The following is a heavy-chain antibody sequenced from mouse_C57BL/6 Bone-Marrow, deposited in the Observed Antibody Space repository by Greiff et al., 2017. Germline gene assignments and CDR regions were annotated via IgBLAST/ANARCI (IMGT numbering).Heavy chain of an antibody. Sequence: ESGPGLVIPSQSLSLTCSVTGYSITSGYYWNWIRQFPGNKLEWMGYISYDGSNNYNPSLKNRFSITRDTSKNQFFLKLNSITTKDTATYYCARAYYDYDNDWGQGTTLTVSS. J-gene: IGHJ2*01. V-gene: IGHV3-6*01. D-gene: IGHD2-4*01. CDR2: ISYDGSN. CDR1: GYSITSGYY. CDR3: ARAYYDYDND.